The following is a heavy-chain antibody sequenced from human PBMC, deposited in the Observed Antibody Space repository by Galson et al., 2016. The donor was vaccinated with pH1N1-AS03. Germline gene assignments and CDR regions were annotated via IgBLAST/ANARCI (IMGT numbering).Heavy chain of an antibody. Sequence: TLSLTCAVSGDSISTSNWWSWVRQPPGKGLEWIGEVSHAGRTNYSPSLKSRVTISLDKSKNRFSLQLTSVTAADTAVYYCARDVLPYSLGLDVWGQGTTVTVSS. CDR3: ARDVLPYSLGLDV. D-gene: IGHD5-18*01. CDR1: GDSISTSNW. V-gene: IGHV4-4*02. CDR2: VSHAGRT. J-gene: IGHJ6*02.